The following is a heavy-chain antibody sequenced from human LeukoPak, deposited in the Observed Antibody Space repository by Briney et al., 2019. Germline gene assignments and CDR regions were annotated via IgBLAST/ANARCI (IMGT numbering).Heavy chain of an antibody. CDR1: GFTFSSYG. V-gene: IGHV3-30*03. D-gene: IGHD1-14*01. Sequence: GGSLRLSCAASGFTFSSYGMHWVRQAPGKGLEWVAVISYEGRNKYYADSVKGRFTISRDNSKNSLYLQMNSLRAEDTAVYYCARGLGPGPYFDYWGQGTLVTVSS. CDR3: ARGLGPGPYFDY. CDR2: ISYEGRNK. J-gene: IGHJ4*02.